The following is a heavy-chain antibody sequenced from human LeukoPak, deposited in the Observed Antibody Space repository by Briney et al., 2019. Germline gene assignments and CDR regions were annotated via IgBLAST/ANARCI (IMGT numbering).Heavy chain of an antibody. V-gene: IGHV3-7*01. CDR2: INQDGSEK. Sequence: HPGGSLRLSCAASGFTFSSYWMSWVRQAPGKGLEWVANINQDGSEKYYVDSVKGRFTFSRDNGRSSLFLQMNSLRVEDTAVYYCARDRHGDTGDWSFDLWGRGTLVTVSS. CDR3: ARDRHGDTGDWSFDL. CDR1: GFTFSSYW. D-gene: IGHD4-17*01. J-gene: IGHJ2*01.